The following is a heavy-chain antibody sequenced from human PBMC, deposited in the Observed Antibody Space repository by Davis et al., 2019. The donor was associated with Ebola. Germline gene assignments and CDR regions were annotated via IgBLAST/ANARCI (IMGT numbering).Heavy chain of an antibody. J-gene: IGHJ6*02. CDR1: GFTFSGSA. CDR2: IRSKANSYAT. CDR3: TRQRGYSGYDYYYYYGMDV. V-gene: IGHV3-73*01. Sequence: AGSLRLSCAASGFTFSGSAMHWVRQASGKGLEWVGRIRSKANSYATAYAASVKGRFTISRDDSKNTAYLQMNSLKTEDTDVYYCTRQRGYSGYDYYYYYGMDVWGQGTTVTVSS. D-gene: IGHD5-12*01.